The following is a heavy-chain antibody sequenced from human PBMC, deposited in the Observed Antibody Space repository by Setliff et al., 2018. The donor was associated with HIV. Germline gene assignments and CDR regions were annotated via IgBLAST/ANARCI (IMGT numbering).Heavy chain of an antibody. CDR1: GGSFSDYY. CDR2: INDRGNT. D-gene: IGHD2-2*01. J-gene: IGHJ6*03. CDR3: ARATPFVVVPAAPNYYYYMDV. Sequence: PSETLSLTCTVSGGSFSDYYWTWIRQPPNEGLEWIGEINDRGNTNYMPSLRSRVTISVDTSKNQFSLKLTSVTAADSAIYYCARATPFVVVPAAPNYYYYMDVWGKGTTVTVSS. V-gene: IGHV4-34*01.